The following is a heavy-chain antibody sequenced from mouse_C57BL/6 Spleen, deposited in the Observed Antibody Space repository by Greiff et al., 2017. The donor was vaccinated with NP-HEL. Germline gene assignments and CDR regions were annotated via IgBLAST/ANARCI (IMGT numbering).Heavy chain of an antibody. Sequence: VKLMESGAELVRPGASVKLSCKASGYTFTDYYINWVKQRPGQGLEWIARIYPGSGNTYYNEKFKGKATLTAEKSSSTAYMQLSSLTSEDSAVYFCARGGLLRKGYAMDYWGQGTSVTVSS. CDR3: ARGGLLRKGYAMDY. D-gene: IGHD2-3*01. CDR2: IYPGSGNT. CDR1: GYTFTDYY. V-gene: IGHV1-76*01. J-gene: IGHJ4*01.